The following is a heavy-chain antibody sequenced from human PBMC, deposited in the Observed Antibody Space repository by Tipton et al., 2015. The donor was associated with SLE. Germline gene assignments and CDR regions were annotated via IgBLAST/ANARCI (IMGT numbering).Heavy chain of an antibody. V-gene: IGHV3-7*03. Sequence: SLRLSCAASGFIFSQYWMTWVRQAPGKGLEWVANIKQDGSEKYYVDSVKGRFTISRDNAKNSLYLQMNSLRAEDMALYYCAKGSDWGLRGIFDYWGQGTLVTVSS. CDR2: IKQDGSEK. CDR1: GFIFSQYW. J-gene: IGHJ4*02. CDR3: AKGSDWGLRGIFDY. D-gene: IGHD7-27*01.